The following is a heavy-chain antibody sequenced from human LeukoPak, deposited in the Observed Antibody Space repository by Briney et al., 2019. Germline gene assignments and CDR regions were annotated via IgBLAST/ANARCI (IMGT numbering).Heavy chain of an antibody. CDR3: ARAMPMVVTLPGKYYFDY. CDR2: IIPIFGTA. CDR1: GGTFSSYA. V-gene: IGHV1-69*05. Sequence: GASVKVSCKASGGTFSSYAISWVRQAPGQGLEWMGGIIPIFGTANYAQKFQGRVTITTDKSTSTAYMELSSLRSEDTAVYYCARAMPMVVTLPGKYYFDYWGQGTLVTVSS. D-gene: IGHD4-23*01. J-gene: IGHJ4*02.